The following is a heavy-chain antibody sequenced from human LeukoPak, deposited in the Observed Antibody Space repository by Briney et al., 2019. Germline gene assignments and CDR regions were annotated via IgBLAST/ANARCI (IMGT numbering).Heavy chain of an antibody. Sequence: NTSETLSLTCTVSGGSISSSSYYWGWIRQPPGKGLEWIGSIYYSGSTYYNPSLKSRVTISVDTSKNQFSLKLSSVTAADTAVYYCARFSTEIYGDYVSGFDYWGQGTLVTVSS. D-gene: IGHD4-17*01. J-gene: IGHJ4*02. CDR3: ARFSTEIYGDYVSGFDY. V-gene: IGHV4-39*01. CDR2: IYYSGST. CDR1: GGSISSSSYY.